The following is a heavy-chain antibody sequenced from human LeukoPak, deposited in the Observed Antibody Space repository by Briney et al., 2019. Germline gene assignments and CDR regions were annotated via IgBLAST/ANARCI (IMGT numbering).Heavy chain of an antibody. D-gene: IGHD5-18*01. CDR2: IYYSGST. J-gene: IGHJ4*02. Sequence: PSETLSLTCSVSGGSISSYYWSWIRQPPGKGLEWIGYIYYSGSTNYNPSLMSRVTISIDPSKNQFSLKLSSVTAADSAVYYCARLFSYGNYYFDYWGQGALVTVSS. V-gene: IGHV4-59*08. CDR1: GGSISSYY. CDR3: ARLFSYGNYYFDY.